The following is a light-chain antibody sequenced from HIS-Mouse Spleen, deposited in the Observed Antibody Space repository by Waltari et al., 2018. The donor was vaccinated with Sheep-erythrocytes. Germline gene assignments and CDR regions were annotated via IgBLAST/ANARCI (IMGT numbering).Light chain of an antibody. CDR3: CSYAGSYNYV. CDR2: DGS. V-gene: IGLV2-11*01. J-gene: IGLJ1*01. Sequence: QSALTQPRSVSGSPGQSVTISCTGTSSDVGGYNYVSWYQQHPGKAPKLMIYDGSNRPSGGPDRFSGSKSGNTASLTISGLQAEDEADYYCCSYAGSYNYVFGTGTKVTVL. CDR1: SSDVGGYNY.